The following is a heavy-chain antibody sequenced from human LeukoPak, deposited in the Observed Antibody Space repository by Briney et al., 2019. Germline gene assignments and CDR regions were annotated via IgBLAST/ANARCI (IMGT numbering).Heavy chain of an antibody. J-gene: IGHJ5*02. V-gene: IGHV3-74*01. D-gene: IGHD3-10*01. CDR1: GFTSSSYW. CDR2: ISGGGTAR. CDR3: VRGRGSYGWFDP. Sequence: GGSLRLSCAAPGFTSSSYWMHWVRQVPGKGLVWVSRISGGGTARNYADSVKGRFTISRDDAKNTVDLQMNSLRGEDTAVYYCVRGRGSYGWFDPWGQGTLVTVSS.